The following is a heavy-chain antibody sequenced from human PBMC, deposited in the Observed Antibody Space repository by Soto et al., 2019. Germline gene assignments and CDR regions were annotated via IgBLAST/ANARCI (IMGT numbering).Heavy chain of an antibody. Sequence: ASVKVSCKASGGTFSSYAISWVRQAPGQGLEWMGGIIPIFGTANYAQKFQGRVTITADESTSTAYMELSSLRSEDTAVYYCAIGVVEMATTGGNYFDYWGQGTLVTVSS. CDR3: AIGVVEMATTGGNYFDY. CDR2: IIPIFGTA. CDR1: GGTFSSYA. V-gene: IGHV1-69*13. J-gene: IGHJ4*02. D-gene: IGHD1-1*01.